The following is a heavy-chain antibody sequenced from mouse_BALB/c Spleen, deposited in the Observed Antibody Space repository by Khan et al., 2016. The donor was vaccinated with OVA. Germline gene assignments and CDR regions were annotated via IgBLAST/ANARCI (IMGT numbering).Heavy chain of an antibody. CDR2: ISYSGST. V-gene: IGHV3-2*02. CDR1: GYSITSGYG. D-gene: IGHD1-2*01. CDR3: ARTARIKY. Sequence: EVQLQESGPGLVKPSQSLSLTCTVTGYSITSGYGWNWIRQFPGNKLEWMGYISYSGSTNYNPSLKSRIPITRDNSKNQLFLQLNSVTTEDTATYYCARTARIKYWGQGTTLTVSS. J-gene: IGHJ2*01.